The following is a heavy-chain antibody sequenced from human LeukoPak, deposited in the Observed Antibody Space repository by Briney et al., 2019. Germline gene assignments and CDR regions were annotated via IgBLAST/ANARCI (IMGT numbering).Heavy chain of an antibody. CDR2: INPNSGGT. Sequence: ASVKVSCKASGYTFTGYYMHWVLQAPGQGLQWMGWINPNSGGTNYAQKFQGRVTMTRDTSISTASMELSRLRSDAPAVYYCAREDGRVTNEKWFYTSGHGTLVTVSS. CDR1: GYTFTGYY. D-gene: IGHD4-17*01. V-gene: IGHV1-2*02. CDR3: AREDGRVTNEKWFYT. J-gene: IGHJ5*01.